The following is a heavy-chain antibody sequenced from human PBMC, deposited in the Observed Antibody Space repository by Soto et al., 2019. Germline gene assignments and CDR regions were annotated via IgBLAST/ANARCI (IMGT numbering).Heavy chain of an antibody. CDR2: ISYDGSNK. V-gene: IGHV3-30*18. CDR1: GFTFSSYG. CDR3: AKEVQGLGFDY. D-gene: IGHD6-19*01. J-gene: IGHJ4*02. Sequence: SLRLSCAASGFTFSSYGMHWVRQAPGKGLEWVAVISYDGSNKYYADSVKGRFTISRDNSKNTLYLQMNSLRAEDTAVYYCAKEVQGLGFDYWGQGTLVTVSS.